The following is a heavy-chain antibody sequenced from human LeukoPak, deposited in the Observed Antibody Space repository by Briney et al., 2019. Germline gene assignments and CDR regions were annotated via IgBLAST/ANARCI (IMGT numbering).Heavy chain of an antibody. D-gene: IGHD3-10*01. CDR3: ARDYGPYGMDV. Sequence: GGSLRLSCVASGFSFSVYSMNWVRQAPGKGLEGVSYITSSSSTIYYADSVKGRFTISRDNAKNSLYLQMSSLRAEDTAVYYCARDYGPYGMDVWGQGTTVTVSS. J-gene: IGHJ6*02. CDR2: ITSSSSTI. CDR1: GFSFSVYS. V-gene: IGHV3-48*04.